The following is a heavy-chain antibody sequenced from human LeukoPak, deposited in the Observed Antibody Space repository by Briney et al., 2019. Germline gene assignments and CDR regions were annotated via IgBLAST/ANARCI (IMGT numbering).Heavy chain of an antibody. D-gene: IGHD6-19*01. V-gene: IGHV1-24*01. CDR2: FDPEDGET. J-gene: IGHJ4*02. CDR1: GYTLTELS. Sequence: GASVKVSCTVSGYTLTELSMHWVRQAPGKGGGWVGGFDPEDGETIYAQKFQRRLTMTDHTSTDTAYMELSSLRSEDTAVYYCATYSSGWTRYYFDYWGQGTLVTVSS. CDR3: ATYSSGWTRYYFDY.